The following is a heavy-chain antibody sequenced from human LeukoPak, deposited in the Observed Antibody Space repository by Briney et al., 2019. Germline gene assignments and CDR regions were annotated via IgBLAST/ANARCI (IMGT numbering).Heavy chain of an antibody. Sequence: ASVKVSCKASGGTLSSYTISWVRQAPGQGLEWMGRIIPILGIANYAQKFQGRVTITADESTSTAYMELSSLRSEDTAVYYCARDASIYDSRAYYYLWWGQGTLVTVSS. CDR3: ARDASIYDSRAYYYLW. V-gene: IGHV1-69*04. CDR1: GGTLSSYT. CDR2: IIPILGIA. J-gene: IGHJ4*02. D-gene: IGHD3-22*01.